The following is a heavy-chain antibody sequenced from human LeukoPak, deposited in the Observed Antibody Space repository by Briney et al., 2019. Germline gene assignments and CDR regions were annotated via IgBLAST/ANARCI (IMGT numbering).Heavy chain of an antibody. D-gene: IGHD5-12*01. CDR3: ARSDDSGYDRVYYFDY. Sequence: SETLSLTCTVSGGSISSGGYYWSWIRQHPGKGLEWIGYIYYSGSTYYNPSLKSRVTISVDTSKNQFSLKLSSVTAADTAAYYCARSDDSGYDRVYYFDYWGQGTLVTVSS. CDR1: GGSISSGGYY. CDR2: IYYSGST. J-gene: IGHJ4*02. V-gene: IGHV4-31*03.